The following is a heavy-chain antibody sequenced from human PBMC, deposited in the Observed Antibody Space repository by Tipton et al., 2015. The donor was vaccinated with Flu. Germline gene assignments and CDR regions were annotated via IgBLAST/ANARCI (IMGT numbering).Heavy chain of an antibody. V-gene: IGHV4-39*07. CDR1: GASISGSSFY. CDR3: ATGPPNVFLWFGGLSDAFDI. D-gene: IGHD3-10*01. J-gene: IGHJ3*02. CDR2: ISSSGDT. Sequence: TLSLTCSVSGASISGSSFYWAWIRQPPGKGLEWIGTISSSGDTSYTPSLKSRSTISVDTSKNQVSLRVTSVTAADTAMYYCATGPPNVFLWFGGLSDAFDIWGLGTMVSVSS.